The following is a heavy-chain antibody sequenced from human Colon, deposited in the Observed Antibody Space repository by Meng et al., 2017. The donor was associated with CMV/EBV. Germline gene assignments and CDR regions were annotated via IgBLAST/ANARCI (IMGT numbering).Heavy chain of an antibody. CDR3: ARDTIVVVPAAIFDY. J-gene: IGHJ4*02. CDR1: GFLFSSYG. Sequence: GGSLRLSCAASGFLFSSYGMNWVRQAPGKGLEWVAYISNGGNTRYYADSVKGRFTVSRDNAKNSVYLQMNSLRAEDTAVYYCARDTIVVVPAAIFDYWGQGTLVTVSS. V-gene: IGHV3-48*03. CDR2: ISNGGNTR. D-gene: IGHD2-2*01.